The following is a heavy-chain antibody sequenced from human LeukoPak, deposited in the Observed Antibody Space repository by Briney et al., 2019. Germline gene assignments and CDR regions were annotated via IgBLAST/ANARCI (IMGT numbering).Heavy chain of an antibody. V-gene: IGHV4-59*01. CDR3: ARGGSSGGDALDV. CDR1: GGSISSYY. CDR2: IYYSGST. J-gene: IGHJ4*02. Sequence: PSETLSLTCTVSGGSISSYYWSWIRQPPGKGLEWIGYIYYSGSTNYNPSLKSRVTISVDTSKNQFSLKLSSVTAADTAVYYCARGGSSGGDALDVWGQGTLVTVSS. D-gene: IGHD3-22*01.